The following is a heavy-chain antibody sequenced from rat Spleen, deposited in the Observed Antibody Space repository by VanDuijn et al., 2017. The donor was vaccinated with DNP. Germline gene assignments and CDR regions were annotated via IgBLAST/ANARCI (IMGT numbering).Heavy chain of an antibody. CDR3: AKDLQWYAMDA. CDR2: ITSSGGST. V-gene: IGHV5-27*01. D-gene: IGHD1-1*01. CDR1: GFTFSDCN. J-gene: IGHJ4*01. Sequence: EVQLVESGGGLVQPGRSLKLSCAASGFTFSDCNMAWVRQVPGKGLEWVASITSSGGSTYYPDSVKGRFTISRDNAENTVYLQMNSLRSEDTATYYCAKDLQWYAMDAWGPGTSVTVSS.